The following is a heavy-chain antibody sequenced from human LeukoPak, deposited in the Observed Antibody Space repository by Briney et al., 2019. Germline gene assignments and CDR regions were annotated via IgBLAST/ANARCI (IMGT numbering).Heavy chain of an antibody. CDR3: AKTIAAAGGPDAFDI. Sequence: GGSLRLSCAASGFTFDDYAMHWVRQAPGKGLEWVSGISWNSGSIGYADSVKGRFTISRDNAKNSLYLQMNSLRAEDTALYYCAKTIAAAGGPDAFDIWGQGAMVTASS. CDR2: ISWNSGSI. J-gene: IGHJ3*02. D-gene: IGHD6-13*01. CDR1: GFTFDDYA. V-gene: IGHV3-9*01.